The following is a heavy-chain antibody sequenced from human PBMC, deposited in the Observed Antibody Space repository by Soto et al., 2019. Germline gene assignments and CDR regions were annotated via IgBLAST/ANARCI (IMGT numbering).Heavy chain of an antibody. V-gene: IGHV1-69*13. CDR1: GGTFSSYA. D-gene: IGHD6-6*01. Sequence: SVKVSCNASGGTFSSYAISWVRQAPGQGLEWVGGIIPIFGTANYAQKFQGRVTITADESTSTAYMELSSLRSEDTAVYYCARTPLASEQNWFDPWGQGTLVTVSS. CDR2: IIPIFGTA. CDR3: ARTPLASEQNWFDP. J-gene: IGHJ5*02.